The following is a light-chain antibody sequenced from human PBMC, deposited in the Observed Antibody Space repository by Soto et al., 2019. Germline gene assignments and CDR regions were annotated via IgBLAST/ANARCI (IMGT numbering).Light chain of an antibody. V-gene: IGKV3-15*01. CDR3: QQYNNWPSWT. CDR1: QSVRTN. Sequence: EIVMTQSPATLSVSPGDWATLSCRASQSVRTNLAWYQQKPGQAPRLLIYGASTRATGIPDRISGSGSGTDFTLTISSLQSEDFAVYYCQQYNNWPSWTFGQGTKVDNK. CDR2: GAS. J-gene: IGKJ1*01.